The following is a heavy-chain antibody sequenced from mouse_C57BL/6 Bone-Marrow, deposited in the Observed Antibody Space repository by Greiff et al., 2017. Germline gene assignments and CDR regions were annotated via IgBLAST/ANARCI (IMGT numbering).Heavy chain of an antibody. CDR1: GYTFTGYW. CDR2: IFPGSGST. Sequence: QVQLQQSGAELMKPGASVKLSCKATGYTFTGYWMEWVKQRPGHGLEWIGEIFPGSGSTNYNEKFKGKATFTADTSSNTAYMQLSSLPTEDSAIYYGASGSSYGDWYFDDWGKGTTLTVSS. J-gene: IGHJ1*03. D-gene: IGHD1-1*01. CDR3: ASGSSYGDWYFDD. V-gene: IGHV1-9*01.